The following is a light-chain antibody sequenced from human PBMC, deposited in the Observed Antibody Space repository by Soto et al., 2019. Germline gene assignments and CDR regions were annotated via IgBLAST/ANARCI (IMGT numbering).Light chain of an antibody. CDR1: QSVSSQ. V-gene: IGKV3-11*01. Sequence: EVVLTQSPATLSLSPGERASLSCRASQSVSSQLAWYQQKPGQTPRLLIYDVSNRATGISARFSGSGSGTDFPLTIGSLEPEDFAVYFCQPRYYWPWKVGQGTKVDIK. CDR3: QPRYYWPWK. CDR2: DVS. J-gene: IGKJ1*01.